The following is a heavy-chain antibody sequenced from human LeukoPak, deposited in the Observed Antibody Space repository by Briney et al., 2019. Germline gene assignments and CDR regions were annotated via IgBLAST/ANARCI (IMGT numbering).Heavy chain of an antibody. CDR3: ANHGRSGWYFDY. V-gene: IGHV3-9*01. Sequence: GGSLRLSCAASGFTFDDYAMHWVRQAPGKGLEWVSGISWNSGSIGYADSVKGRFTISRDNAKNSLYLQMNSLRAEDTALYYCANHGRSGWYFDYWGQGTLVTVSS. CDR2: ISWNSGSI. J-gene: IGHJ4*02. CDR1: GFTFDDYA. D-gene: IGHD6-19*01.